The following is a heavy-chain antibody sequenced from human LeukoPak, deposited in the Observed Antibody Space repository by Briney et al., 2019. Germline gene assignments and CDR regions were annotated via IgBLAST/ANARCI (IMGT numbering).Heavy chain of an antibody. Sequence: PGGSLRLSCAASGFTFSSYAMSWVRQAPEKGLEWVSAISGSGGSTYYADSVKGRFTISRDNSKNTLYLQMNSLRAEDTAVYYCAKVANPYYDFWSGYTYWFDPWGQGTLVTVSS. J-gene: IGHJ5*02. CDR1: GFTFSSYA. CDR3: AKVANPYYDFWSGYTYWFDP. V-gene: IGHV3-23*01. D-gene: IGHD3-3*01. CDR2: ISGSGGST.